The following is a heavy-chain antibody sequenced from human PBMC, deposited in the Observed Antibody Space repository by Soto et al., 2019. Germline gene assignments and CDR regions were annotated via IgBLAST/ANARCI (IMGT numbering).Heavy chain of an antibody. CDR3: AAYCYTMTCTHFHGYS. CDR1: GFRFRDYW. D-gene: IGHD3-16*02. J-gene: IGHJ5*02. Sequence: GGSLRLSCAVSGFRFRDYWMSWVRQAPGKGLEWVANIKQDESDKYYVDSVKGRFTISRDNAKSALYLQMNSLRVEDTAVYYCAAYCYTMTCTHFHGYSWGQGTQVTVSS. CDR2: IKQDESDK. V-gene: IGHV3-7*03.